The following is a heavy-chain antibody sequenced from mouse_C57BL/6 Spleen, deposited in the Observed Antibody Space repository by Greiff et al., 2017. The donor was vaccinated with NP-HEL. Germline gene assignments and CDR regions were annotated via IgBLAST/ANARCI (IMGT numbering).Heavy chain of an antibody. CDR3: ARDGRAWFAY. CDR1: GFTFSDYG. J-gene: IGHJ3*01. V-gene: IGHV5-17*01. Sequence: EVKLMESGGGLVKPGGSLKLSCAASGFTFSDYGMHWVRQAPEKGLEWVAYISSGSSTISRDNAKNTLFLQMTSLRSEDTAMYYCARDGRAWFAYWGQGTLVTVSA. CDR2: ISSGSS.